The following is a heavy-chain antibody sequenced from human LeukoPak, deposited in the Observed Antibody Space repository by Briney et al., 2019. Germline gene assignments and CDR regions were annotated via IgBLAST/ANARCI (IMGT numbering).Heavy chain of an antibody. D-gene: IGHD2-15*01. CDR1: GFTFSSYA. CDR2: ISGSGGTT. CDR3: AKDGYCSGGTCSGTRGDI. Sequence: GGSLRLSCAASGFTFSSYAMSWVRQAPGKGLEWVSAISGSGGTTYYADSVKGRCAISRDNSKNTLYLQMNSLRAEDTAVYYCAKDGYCSGGTCSGTRGDIWGQGTMVTVSS. J-gene: IGHJ3*02. V-gene: IGHV3-23*01.